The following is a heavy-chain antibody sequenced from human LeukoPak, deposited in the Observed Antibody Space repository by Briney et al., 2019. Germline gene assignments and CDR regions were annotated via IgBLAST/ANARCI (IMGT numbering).Heavy chain of an antibody. CDR2: IKEDGSEK. Sequence: GGSLRLCCVASGFTFNSYWMAWVRQAPGKGLEWVATIKEDGSEKHYVDSVKGRFTISRDNAKNSLYVQMNSLRAEDTAVYYCARDNYYRMDAWGKGTTVTVSS. J-gene: IGHJ6*03. CDR1: GFTFNSYW. V-gene: IGHV3-7*01. D-gene: IGHD3-10*01. CDR3: ARDNYYRMDA.